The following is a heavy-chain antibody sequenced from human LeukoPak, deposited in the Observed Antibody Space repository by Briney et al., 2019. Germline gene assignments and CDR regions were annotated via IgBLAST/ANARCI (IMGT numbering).Heavy chain of an antibody. Sequence: ASVNVSCKASGYTFSRYGISWVRQAPGQGLEWMAWISAYNGNTKYAQKVQGRVTMTTDTSTRTGYMELRGLRSDDTAVYYCARATRELRGSNWGDLDYWGQGTLVTVSS. D-gene: IGHD7-27*01. J-gene: IGHJ4*02. V-gene: IGHV1-18*01. CDR1: GYTFSRYG. CDR3: ARATRELRGSNWGDLDY. CDR2: ISAYNGNT.